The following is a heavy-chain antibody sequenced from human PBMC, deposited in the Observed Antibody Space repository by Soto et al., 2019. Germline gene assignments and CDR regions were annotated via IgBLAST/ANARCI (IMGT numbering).Heavy chain of an antibody. Sequence: RRLSCAASGFTFRSYSMNWVRQAPGKGLEWVSSISSSSSYIYYADSVKGRFTISRDNAKNSLYLQMNSLRAEDTAVYYCARTGNSNAFDIWGQGTMGTVSS. CDR2: ISSSSSYI. D-gene: IGHD1-1*01. V-gene: IGHV3-21*01. CDR1: GFTFRSYS. CDR3: ARTGNSNAFDI. J-gene: IGHJ3*02.